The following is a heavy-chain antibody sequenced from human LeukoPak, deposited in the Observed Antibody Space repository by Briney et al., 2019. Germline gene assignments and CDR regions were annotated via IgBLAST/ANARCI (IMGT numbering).Heavy chain of an antibody. D-gene: IGHD2-15*01. J-gene: IGHJ6*03. CDR1: GGSISSGSYY. V-gene: IGHV4-61*02. Sequence: SETLSLTCTVSGGSISSGSYYWSWIRQPAGKGLEWIGRIYTSGSTNYNPSLKSRVTISVDTSKNQFSLKLSSVTAADTAVYYCAREPVVVVARGGYYYYYYMDVWGKGTTVTISS. CDR3: AREPVVVVARGGYYYYYYMDV. CDR2: IYTSGST.